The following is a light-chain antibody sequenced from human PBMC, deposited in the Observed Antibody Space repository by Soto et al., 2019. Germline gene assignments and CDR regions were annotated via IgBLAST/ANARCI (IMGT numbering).Light chain of an antibody. Sequence: DPQMTQSPSSLSASVGDRVTITCQACHDISNYLNWYQQKPGKAPKLLIYDASHLAAGVPSSFSGSGHGTDFTFTISSLQADDFATYYCQQYDCVPLTFGGGTTVDLK. CDR2: DAS. J-gene: IGKJ4*01. CDR3: QQYDCVPLT. CDR1: HDISNY. V-gene: IGKV1-33*01.